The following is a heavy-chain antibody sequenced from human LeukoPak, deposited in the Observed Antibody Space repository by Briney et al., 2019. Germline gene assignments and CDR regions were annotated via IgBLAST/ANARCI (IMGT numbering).Heavy chain of an antibody. V-gene: IGHV4-61*01. CDR2: IYYSGST. Sequence: PSQTLSLTCTVSGGSISSGSYYWSWIRQPPGKGLEWIGYIYYSGSTNYNPSLKSRVTLSVDTSKNQFSLKLSSVTAADTAVYYCARGPPPDFDYWGRGTLVTVSS. J-gene: IGHJ4*02. CDR1: GGSISSGSYY. CDR3: ARGPPPDFDY.